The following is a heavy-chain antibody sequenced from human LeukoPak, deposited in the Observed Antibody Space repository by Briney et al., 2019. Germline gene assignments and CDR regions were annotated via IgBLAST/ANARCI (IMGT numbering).Heavy chain of an antibody. D-gene: IGHD2-2*01. CDR1: GGTFSSYT. Sequence: GVSVKVSCKASGGTFSSYTISWVRQAPGQGLEWMGRIIPILGIANYAQKFQGRVTITADKSTSTAYMELSSLRSEDAAVYYCARTPLGYCSSTSCYRFDYWGQGTLVTVSS. V-gene: IGHV1-69*02. CDR3: ARTPLGYCSSTSCYRFDY. CDR2: IIPILGIA. J-gene: IGHJ4*02.